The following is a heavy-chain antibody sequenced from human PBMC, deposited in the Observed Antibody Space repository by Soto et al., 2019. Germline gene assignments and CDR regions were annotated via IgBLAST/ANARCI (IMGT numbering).Heavy chain of an antibody. J-gene: IGHJ4*02. CDR2: IYPGDSDT. V-gene: IGHV5-51*01. Sequence: GESLKISCKRSGYRFTNYWIGWVRHMPGKGLELMGIIYPGDSDTRYSPSFQGQVTISADKSINTAYLQWSSLKASDSAMFYCARVYCSGTTCYEFVYWGQGTQVTVSS. D-gene: IGHD2-2*01. CDR3: ARVYCSGTTCYEFVY. CDR1: GYRFTNYW.